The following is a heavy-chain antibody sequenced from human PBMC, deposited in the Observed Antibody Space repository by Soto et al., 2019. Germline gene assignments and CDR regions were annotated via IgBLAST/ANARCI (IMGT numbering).Heavy chain of an antibody. CDR3: ARDSRYSGYNYSEMDV. CDR2: IYFSGET. J-gene: IGHJ6*02. V-gene: IGHV4-4*07. Sequence: QVQLQESGPGLVKPSETLSLTCTVSGGSINSYYWSWIRQPTGKGLEWIGRIYFSGETNYNPSLKSRLTMSVDTSKTQFSLKLSSVTAANTAVYYCARDSRYSGYNYSEMDVWGQGTTVTVSS. CDR1: GGSINSYY. D-gene: IGHD5-12*01.